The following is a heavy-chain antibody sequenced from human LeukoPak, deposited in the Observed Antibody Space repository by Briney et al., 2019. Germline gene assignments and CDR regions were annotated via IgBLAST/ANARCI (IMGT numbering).Heavy chain of an antibody. V-gene: IGHV1-69*13. D-gene: IGHD3-9*01. Sequence: SVKVSCKASGGTFSSYAISWVRQAPGQGLEWMGGIIPIFGTANYAQKFQGRVTITADESTSTAYMELSGLRSEDTAVYYCASKTGVINILTGYSPPFDPWGQGTLVTVSS. J-gene: IGHJ5*02. CDR3: ASKTGVINILTGYSPPFDP. CDR2: IIPIFGTA. CDR1: GGTFSSYA.